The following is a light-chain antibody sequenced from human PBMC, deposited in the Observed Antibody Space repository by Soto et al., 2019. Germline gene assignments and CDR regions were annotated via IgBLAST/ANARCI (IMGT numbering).Light chain of an antibody. J-gene: IGLJ2*01. CDR3: AAWDDSLNGVV. CDR1: SSNIGSNT. Sequence: QSVLTQPPSASGTPGQGVTISCSGSSSNIGSNTVDWYQHLPGTAPKLLIYANSQRPSGVPDRFSGSKSGTSASLAISGFQSGDEADYYCAAWDDSLNGVVFGGGTKVTV. V-gene: IGLV1-44*01. CDR2: ANS.